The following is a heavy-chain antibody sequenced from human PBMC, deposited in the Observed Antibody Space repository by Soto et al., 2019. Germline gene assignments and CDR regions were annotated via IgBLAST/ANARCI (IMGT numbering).Heavy chain of an antibody. Sequence: SETLSLTCSVSGVSINMRDYYWSWIRQSPGRGLEWIGSIYYNGDTNYNPSLGSRVTMSVDTPKNQFFLDLQSVVAADTAVYFCAREGGDFVQVPYYWGQGTLVTVSS. D-gene: IGHD3-3*01. V-gene: IGHV4-30-4*01. CDR3: AREGGDFVQVPYY. CDR1: GVSINMRDYY. CDR2: IYYNGDT. J-gene: IGHJ4*02.